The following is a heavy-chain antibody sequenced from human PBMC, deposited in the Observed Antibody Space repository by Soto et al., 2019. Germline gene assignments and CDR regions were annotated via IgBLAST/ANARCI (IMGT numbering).Heavy chain of an antibody. Sequence: VKVSCKASGYTFTSYGISWVRQAPGQGLEWMGGIIPKFATANYAQKFQGRVTITADEFTSTAYMELSSLRSEDTAVYYCARVDLRHCSSSSCYFAIDYWGQGTLVTVSS. D-gene: IGHD2-2*01. CDR3: ARVDLRHCSSSSCYFAIDY. J-gene: IGHJ4*02. CDR1: GYTFTSYG. V-gene: IGHV1-69*01. CDR2: IIPKFATA.